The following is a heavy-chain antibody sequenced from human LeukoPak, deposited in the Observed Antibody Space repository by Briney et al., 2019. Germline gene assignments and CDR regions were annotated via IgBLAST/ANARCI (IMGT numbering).Heavy chain of an antibody. CDR1: GGSFSGYY. V-gene: IGHV4-34*01. D-gene: IGHD6-13*01. CDR3: ARVWGRGPIAAAVIRYYFDY. Sequence: SETLSLTCAVYGGSFSGYYWSWIRQPPGKGLEWIGEINHSGSTNYNPSLKSRVTISVDTSKNQFSLKLSSVTAADTAVYYCARVWGRGPIAAAVIRYYFDYWGQGTLVTVSS. CDR2: INHSGST. J-gene: IGHJ4*02.